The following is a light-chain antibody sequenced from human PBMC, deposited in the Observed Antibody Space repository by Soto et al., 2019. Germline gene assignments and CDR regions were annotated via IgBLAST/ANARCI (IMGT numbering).Light chain of an antibody. CDR1: QSVSHY. Sequence: EILLTQAPATLSLSPGESATLACRASQSVSHYFAWYQQKPGQAPRLLIYDASSRATGIPARFSGSGSGTEFTLTISSLEPEDFAVYYCHQRSNWPVTFGQGNRVYI. CDR2: DAS. V-gene: IGKV3-11*01. CDR3: HQRSNWPVT. J-gene: IGKJ1*01.